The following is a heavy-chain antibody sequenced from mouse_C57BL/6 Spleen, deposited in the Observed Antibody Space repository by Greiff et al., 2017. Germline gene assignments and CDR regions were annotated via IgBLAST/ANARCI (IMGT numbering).Heavy chain of an antibody. CDR1: GYTFTSYT. D-gene: IGHD2-4*01. V-gene: IGHV1-4*01. J-gene: IGHJ4*01. CDR2: INPSSGYT. Sequence: VHLVESGAELARPGASVKMSCKASGYTFTSYTMHWVKQRPGQGLEWIGYINPSSGYTKYNQKFKDKATLTADKSSSTAYMQLSSLTSEDSAVYYCARWYYDYDDYAMDYWGQGTSVTVSS. CDR3: ARWYYDYDDYAMDY.